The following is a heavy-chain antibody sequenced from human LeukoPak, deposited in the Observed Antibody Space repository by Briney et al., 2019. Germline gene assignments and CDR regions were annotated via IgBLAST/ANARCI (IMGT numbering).Heavy chain of an antibody. D-gene: IGHD1-26*01. CDR2: IYYSGST. CDR1: GGSISSSSYY. J-gene: IGHJ4*02. V-gene: IGHV4-39*01. Sequence: SSETLSLTCTVSGGSISSSSYYWGWIRQPPGQGLEWIGSIYYSGSTYYNPSLKSRVTISVDTSKNQFSLKLSSVTAADTAVYYCARRAGRGYYFDYWGQGTLVTVSS. CDR3: ARRAGRGYYFDY.